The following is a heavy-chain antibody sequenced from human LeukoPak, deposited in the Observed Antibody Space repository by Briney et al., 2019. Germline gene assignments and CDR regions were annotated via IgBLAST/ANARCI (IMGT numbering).Heavy chain of an antibody. J-gene: IGHJ5*02. CDR2: MNSNSAST. CDR3: TRGRVATPNWFDP. Sequence: GSAVKVSFKASGYPFTRYDINWVRQATGQGLEGMGWMNSNSASTGYAQKFQGRLTMTRNASTSTAYMELSTLRSEDTALYYCTRGRVATPNWFDPWGQGTLVTVSS. V-gene: IGHV1-8*01. D-gene: IGHD2-15*01. CDR1: GYPFTRYD.